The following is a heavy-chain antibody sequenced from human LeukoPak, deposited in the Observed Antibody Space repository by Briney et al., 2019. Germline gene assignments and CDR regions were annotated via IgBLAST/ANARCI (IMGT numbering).Heavy chain of an antibody. J-gene: IGHJ4*02. D-gene: IGHD6-19*01. CDR1: GFTFSSYA. Sequence: GGSLRLSCAASGFTFSSYAMSWVRQAPGKGLEWVSAISGSGGSTYYADSVKGRFTISRVNSKNTLYLQMNSLRAEDTAVYYCAKGSGIAVAGIGGSYFDYWGQGTLVTVSS. V-gene: IGHV3-23*01. CDR3: AKGSGIAVAGIGGSYFDY. CDR2: ISGSGGST.